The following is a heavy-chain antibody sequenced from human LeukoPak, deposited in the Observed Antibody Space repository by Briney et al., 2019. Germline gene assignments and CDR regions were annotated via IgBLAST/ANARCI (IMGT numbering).Heavy chain of an antibody. J-gene: IGHJ4*02. CDR1: GFTFSSYE. Sequence: PGGSLRLSCAASGFTFSSYEMYWVRQAPGKGLEWVSYISSSGSTIYYADSVKGRFTISRDNAKNSLYLQMNSLRAEDTAVYYCARDGPVVTTPFDNWGQGTLVTVSS. V-gene: IGHV3-48*03. CDR2: ISSSGSTI. CDR3: ARDGPVVTTPFDN. D-gene: IGHD4-23*01.